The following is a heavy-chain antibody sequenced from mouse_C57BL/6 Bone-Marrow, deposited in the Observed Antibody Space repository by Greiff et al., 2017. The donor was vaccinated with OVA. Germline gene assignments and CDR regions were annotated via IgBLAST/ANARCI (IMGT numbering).Heavy chain of an antibody. CDR2: ISGGGGNT. D-gene: IGHD1-1*01. Sequence: EVNVVESGGGLVKPGGSLKLSCAASGFTFSSYTMSWVRQTPEKRLEWVATISGGGGNTYYPDSVKGRFTISRDNAKNTLYLQMSSLRSEDTALYYCARHDYGSSYDAMDYWGQGTSVTVSS. J-gene: IGHJ4*01. V-gene: IGHV5-9*01. CDR3: ARHDYGSSYDAMDY. CDR1: GFTFSSYT.